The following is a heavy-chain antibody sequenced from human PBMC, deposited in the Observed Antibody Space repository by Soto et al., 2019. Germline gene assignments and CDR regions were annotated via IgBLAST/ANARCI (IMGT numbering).Heavy chain of an antibody. D-gene: IGHD3-16*01. J-gene: IGHJ6*02. V-gene: IGHV1-69*01. Sequence: VQLVQSGAEVKKPGSSVKVSCKASRDAFSKYAFNWVRQAPGQGLEWMGWIIPIFDSRNYAEKFQGRVTITADESTSTASMELRSLRFEDTAVYYCARVETYLGVWGQGTTVTVSS. CDR1: RDAFSKYA. CDR2: IIPIFDSR. CDR3: ARVETYLGV.